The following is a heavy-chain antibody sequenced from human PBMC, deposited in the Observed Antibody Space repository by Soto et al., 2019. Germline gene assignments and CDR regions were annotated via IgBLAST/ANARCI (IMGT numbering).Heavy chain of an antibody. V-gene: IGHV3-30*03. J-gene: IGHJ6*02. CDR3: ARDQQYCSGGPCSRYFYGMDV. Sequence: GGSLRLSCAASEFTFSSNGIQWVRQAPGKGLEWVAGISYDGSNKYYADSVKGRFTISRDNSKNTLYLQMNSLRAEDTAVYYCARDQQYCSGGPCSRYFYGMDVWGQGTTVTVSS. D-gene: IGHD2-15*01. CDR2: ISYDGSNK. CDR1: EFTFSSNG.